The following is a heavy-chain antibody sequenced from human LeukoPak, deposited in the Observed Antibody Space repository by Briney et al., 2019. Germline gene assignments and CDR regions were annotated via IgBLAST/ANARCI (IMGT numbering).Heavy chain of an antibody. CDR1: GGSISSYY. CDR2: IYYSGST. D-gene: IGHD4-17*01. Sequence: SETLSLTCTVSGGSISSYYWSWIRQPPGKGLEWIGYIYYSGSTNYNPSLKSRVTISVDTSKNQFSLKLSSVTAADTAVYYCAIYGDYTRDAFDIWGQGTMVTVSS. V-gene: IGHV4-59*01. J-gene: IGHJ3*02. CDR3: AIYGDYTRDAFDI.